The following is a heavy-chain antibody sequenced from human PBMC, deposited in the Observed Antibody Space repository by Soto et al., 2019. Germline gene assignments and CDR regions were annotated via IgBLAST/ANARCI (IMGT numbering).Heavy chain of an antibody. V-gene: IGHV1-46*01. D-gene: IGHD1-7*01. CDR3: ARDKTSHWNYGLGDCCAL. CDR2: INPNGGST. CDR1: GYTLTNFY. Sequence: ASVKVSCKASGYTLTNFYIHWVRQAPGQGLEWMGIINPNGGSTNYAHNFQGRVTITRDTSTSTVYMDLSSLRSEDTAVYYCARDKTSHWNYGLGDCCALWGQGTLVPVSS. J-gene: IGHJ5*02.